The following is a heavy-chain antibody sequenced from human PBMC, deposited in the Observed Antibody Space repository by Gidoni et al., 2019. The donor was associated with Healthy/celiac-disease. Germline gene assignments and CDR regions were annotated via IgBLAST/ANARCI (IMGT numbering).Heavy chain of an antibody. Sequence: QVQLQQWGAGLLTPSETLSLTCAVYGGSFSGYYWSWTRQPPGKGLDWIGEINHSGSTNYNPSLKSRVTISVDTSKNQFSRKLSSVTAADTAVYYCARGQMEQNIVVVPAAMTYYFDYWGQGTLVTVSS. D-gene: IGHD2-2*01. V-gene: IGHV4-34*01. J-gene: IGHJ4*02. CDR3: ARGQMEQNIVVVPAAMTYYFDY. CDR1: GGSFSGYY. CDR2: INHSGST.